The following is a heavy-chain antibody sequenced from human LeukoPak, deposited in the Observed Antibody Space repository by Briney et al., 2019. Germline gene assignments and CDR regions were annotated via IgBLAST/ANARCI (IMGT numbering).Heavy chain of an antibody. D-gene: IGHD1-26*01. CDR3: TRDAYSGTRRFDY. V-gene: IGHV3-23*01. J-gene: IGHJ4*02. Sequence: PGGSLRLSCAASGFTFSSYAMSWVRQAPGKGLEWVSAISGSGGSTYYADSVKGRFTISRDNSKNTLYLQMNSLKTEDTAVYYCTRDAYSGTRRFDYWGQGTLVTVSS. CDR1: GFTFSSYA. CDR2: ISGSGGST.